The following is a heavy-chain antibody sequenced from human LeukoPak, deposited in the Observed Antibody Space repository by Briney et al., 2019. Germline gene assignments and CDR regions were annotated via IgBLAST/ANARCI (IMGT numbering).Heavy chain of an antibody. Sequence: GASVKVSCKVSGYTLTELSMHWVRQAPGKGLEWMGGFDPEDGETIYAQKFQGRVTMTEDTSTDTAYMALSSLRSEDTAVYYCATATFSIMVPGAFDIWGQGTMVTVSS. CDR3: ATATFSIMVPGAFDI. V-gene: IGHV1-24*01. J-gene: IGHJ3*02. CDR1: GYTLTELS. CDR2: FDPEDGET. D-gene: IGHD2-8*01.